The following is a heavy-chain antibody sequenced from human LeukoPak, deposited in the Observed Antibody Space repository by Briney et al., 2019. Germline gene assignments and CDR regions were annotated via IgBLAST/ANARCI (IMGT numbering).Heavy chain of an antibody. J-gene: IGHJ4*02. CDR2: ISYDGSNK. V-gene: IGHV3-30*04. CDR1: IFTFSSYA. D-gene: IGHD6-19*01. Sequence: GGSLRLSCAASIFTFSSYAMHWVRQAPGKGLEWVAVISYDGSNKYYADSVKGRFTISRDNSKNTLYLQMNSLRAEDTAVYYCARDPQLLVRPLYYFDYWGQGTLVTVSS. CDR3: ARDPQLLVRPLYYFDY.